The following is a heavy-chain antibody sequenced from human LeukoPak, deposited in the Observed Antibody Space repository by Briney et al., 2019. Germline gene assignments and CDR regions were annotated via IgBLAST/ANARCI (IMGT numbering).Heavy chain of an antibody. V-gene: IGHV4-39*07. D-gene: IGHD4-17*01. J-gene: IGHJ4*02. CDR3: ARGEDGTGDYRPTYFDS. CDR1: GGSISSSSYY. Sequence: SETLSLTCTVSGGSISSSSYYWGWIRQPPGKGLEWIGSIYYSGSTYYNLSLKSRATISVDTSKKQFSLNLTSVTAADTAVYYCARGEDGTGDYRPTYFDSWGQGTLVTVSS. CDR2: IYYSGST.